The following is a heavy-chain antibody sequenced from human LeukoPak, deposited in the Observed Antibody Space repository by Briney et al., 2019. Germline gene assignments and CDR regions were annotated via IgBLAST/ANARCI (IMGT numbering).Heavy chain of an antibody. CDR1: GGSISSYY. D-gene: IGHD7-27*01. Sequence: KPSETLSLTCTVSGGSISSYYWSWIRQPPGKGLEWIGYIYYSGSTNYNPSLKSRVTISVDTSKNQFSLKLSSVTAADTAVYYCARTGEPYYFDYWGQGTLVTVSS. CDR2: IYYSGST. J-gene: IGHJ4*02. CDR3: ARTGEPYYFDY. V-gene: IGHV4-59*08.